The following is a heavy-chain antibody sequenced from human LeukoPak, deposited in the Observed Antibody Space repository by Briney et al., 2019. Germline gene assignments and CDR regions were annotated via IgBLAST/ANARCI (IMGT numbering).Heavy chain of an antibody. CDR1: GFTFSSYG. Sequence: GGSLTLSCAASGFTFSSYGMHWVRQAPGKGLEWVAFIRYDGSNKYYADSVKGRFTISRDNSENTLFLQMNSLRLEDRAVYYCARTYYDFWSGPSDAFNFWSQGTMVSVST. V-gene: IGHV3-30*02. CDR2: IRYDGSNK. J-gene: IGHJ3*01. CDR3: ARTYYDFWSGPSDAFNF. D-gene: IGHD3-3*01.